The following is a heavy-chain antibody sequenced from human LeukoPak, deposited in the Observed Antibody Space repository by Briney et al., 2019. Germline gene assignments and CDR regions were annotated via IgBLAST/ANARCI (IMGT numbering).Heavy chain of an antibody. V-gene: IGHV3-21*01. CDR3: ARDGALYDFWSGRKEYYFDY. Sequence: GGSLRLSCAASGFTFSSYSMNWVRQAPGKGLEWVSSISSSSSYIYYADSVKGRFTIPRDNAKNSLYLQMNSLRAEDTAVYYCARDGALYDFWSGRKEYYFDYWGQGTLVTVSS. J-gene: IGHJ4*02. CDR1: GFTFSSYS. CDR2: ISSSSSYI. D-gene: IGHD3-3*01.